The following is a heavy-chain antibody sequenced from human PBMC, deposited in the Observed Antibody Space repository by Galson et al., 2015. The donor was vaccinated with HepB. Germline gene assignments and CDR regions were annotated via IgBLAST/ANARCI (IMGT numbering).Heavy chain of an antibody. Sequence: SVKVSCKASGGTFSSKAISWVRQAPGQGLEWMGGIIPIFASANYAQKFQGRVTITADGSTRTTYMELSSLRSEDTVVYYCARQYDASGYYAYWGQGTLVTVSS. J-gene: IGHJ4*02. D-gene: IGHD3-22*01. CDR1: GGTFSSKA. CDR3: ARQYDASGYYAY. CDR2: IIPIFASA. V-gene: IGHV1-69*13.